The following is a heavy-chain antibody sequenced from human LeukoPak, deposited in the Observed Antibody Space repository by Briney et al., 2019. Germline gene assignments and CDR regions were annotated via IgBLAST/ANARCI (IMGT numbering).Heavy chain of an antibody. CDR3: ASPSDTAMVSNYYYGMDV. V-gene: IGHV3-21*01. D-gene: IGHD5-18*01. CDR1: GFTFSSYS. J-gene: IGHJ6*02. CDR2: ISSSSSYI. Sequence: PGGSLRLSCAASGFTFSSYSMTWVRQAPGKGLEWVSSISSSSSYIYYADSVKGRFTISRDNAKNSLYLQMNSLRAEDTAVYYCASPSDTAMVSNYYYGMDVWGQGTTVTVSS.